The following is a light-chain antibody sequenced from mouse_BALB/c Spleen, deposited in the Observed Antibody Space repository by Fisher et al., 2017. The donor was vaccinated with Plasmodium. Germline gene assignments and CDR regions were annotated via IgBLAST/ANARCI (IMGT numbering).Light chain of an antibody. CDR1: QSLLYSRNQKNY. CDR2: WAS. CDR3: QQYYNYRT. J-gene: IGKJ1*01. V-gene: IGKV8-30*01. Sequence: DIVLTQSPSSLAVSVGEKVTVSCKSSQSLLYSRNQKNYLAWYQQKPGQSPKLLIYWASTRESGVPDRFTGSGSGTDFTLTITSVKAEDLAVHYCQQYYNYRTFGGGTKLEIK.